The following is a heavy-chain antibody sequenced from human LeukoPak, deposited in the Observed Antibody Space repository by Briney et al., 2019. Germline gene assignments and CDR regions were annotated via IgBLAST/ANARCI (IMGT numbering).Heavy chain of an antibody. Sequence: PGGSLRLSCAASGFMFSSYAMNWVRQAPGKGLEWVSAISGSGGSTYYADSVKGRFTISRDNSKNTLYLQMNSLRAEDTAVYYCAKPGSYSTNWFDPWGQGTLVTVSS. V-gene: IGHV3-23*01. CDR1: GFMFSSYA. CDR2: ISGSGGST. CDR3: AKPGSYSTNWFDP. D-gene: IGHD1-26*01. J-gene: IGHJ5*02.